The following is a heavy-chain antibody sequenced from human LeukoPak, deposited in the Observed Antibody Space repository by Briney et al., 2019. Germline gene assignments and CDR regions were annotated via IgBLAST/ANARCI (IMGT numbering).Heavy chain of an antibody. CDR2: IYSGGST. V-gene: IGHV3-53*01. CDR3: ARDVPKVVVAATRPY. D-gene: IGHD2-15*01. J-gene: IGHJ4*02. Sequence: PGGSLRLSCAASGFTVSSNYMSWVRQAPGKGLEWVSVIYSGGSTYYAGSVKGRFTISRDNSKNTLYLQKNSLRAEDTAVYYCARDVPKVVVAATRPYWGQGTLVTVSS. CDR1: GFTVSSNY.